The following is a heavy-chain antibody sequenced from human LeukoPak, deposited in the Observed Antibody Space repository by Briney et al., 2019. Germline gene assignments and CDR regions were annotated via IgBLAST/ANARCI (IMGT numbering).Heavy chain of an antibody. CDR2: ISYDGSDK. V-gene: IGHV3-30*18. CDR3: AKVDY. Sequence: GGSLRLSCGASGFTFNNYGMHWVRQAPGKGLEWVAVISYDGSDKYYADSVKGRFTISRDNSKNTLYLQLNNLRTEDTAVYFCAKVDYWGQGTLVTVSS. J-gene: IGHJ4*02. CDR1: GFTFNNYG.